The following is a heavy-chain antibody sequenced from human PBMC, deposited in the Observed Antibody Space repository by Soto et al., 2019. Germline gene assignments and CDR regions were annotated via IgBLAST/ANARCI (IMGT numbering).Heavy chain of an antibody. Sequence: XGALRLSFAASGFTFSSYSMNWARQAPGKGLEWVSSISSSSSYIYYADSVKGRFTISRDNAKNSLYLQMNSLRAEDTAVYYCGLRFLEWFNYWGQGTLVTVSS. D-gene: IGHD3-3*01. V-gene: IGHV3-21*01. J-gene: IGHJ4*02. CDR2: ISSSSSYI. CDR3: GLRFLEWFNY. CDR1: GFTFSSYS.